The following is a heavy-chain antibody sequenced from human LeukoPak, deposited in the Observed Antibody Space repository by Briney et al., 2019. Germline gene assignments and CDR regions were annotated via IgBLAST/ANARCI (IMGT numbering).Heavy chain of an antibody. CDR1: GFTFSSYW. CDR3: AGVYSSGWYAGYYFDY. Sequence: GGSLRLSCAASGFTFSSYWMSWVRQAPGKGLEWVANIKQDGSEKYYVDSVKGRFTISRDNAKNSLYLQMNSLRAEDTAVYYCAGVYSSGWYAGYYFDYWGQGTLVTVSS. D-gene: IGHD6-19*01. CDR2: IKQDGSEK. V-gene: IGHV3-7*03. J-gene: IGHJ4*02.